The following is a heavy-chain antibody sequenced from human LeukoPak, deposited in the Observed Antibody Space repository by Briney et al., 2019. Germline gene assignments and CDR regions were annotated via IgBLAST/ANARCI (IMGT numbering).Heavy chain of an antibody. Sequence: PGGSLRLSCEASGLTLSIYGMSWVRQAPGRGLQWVSAITGCGGTTYYADSVKGRFTISRDNSKNMLYLQMNSLRAEDPAVYYCAKMQGYFDYWGQGTLVPVSS. CDR2: ITGCGGTT. CDR1: GLTLSIYG. CDR3: AKMQGYFDY. J-gene: IGHJ4*02. V-gene: IGHV3-23*01.